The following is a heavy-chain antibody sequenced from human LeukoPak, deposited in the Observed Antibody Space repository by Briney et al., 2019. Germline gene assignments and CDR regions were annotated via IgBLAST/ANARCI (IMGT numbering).Heavy chain of an antibody. CDR1: GYTFTGYY. V-gene: IGHV1-2*02. CDR3: ARSGYLPYYYYMDV. J-gene: IGHJ6*03. CDR2: INPNSGGT. D-gene: IGHD5-18*01. Sequence: ASVKVSCKASGYTFTGYYMHWVRQAPGQGLEWMGWINPNSGGTNYAQKFQGRVTMTRDTSISTAYMELSGLRSDDTAVYYCARSGYLPYYYYMDVWGKGTTVTVSS.